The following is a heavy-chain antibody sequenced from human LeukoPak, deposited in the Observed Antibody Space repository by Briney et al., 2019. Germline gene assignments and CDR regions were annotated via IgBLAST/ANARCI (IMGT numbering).Heavy chain of an antibody. CDR3: ARGPGRSGSDY. CDR2: ISGSGSDI. Sequence: GGSLRLSCAASGFSFSDHYMTWVRQAPRKGLEWLSYISGSGSDIDYAGSVKGRFTISRDNAKNSLYLQLNSLRAEDTAVYYCARGPGRSGSDYWGQGTLVTVSS. CDR1: GFSFSDHY. D-gene: IGHD6-19*01. J-gene: IGHJ4*02. V-gene: IGHV3-11*01.